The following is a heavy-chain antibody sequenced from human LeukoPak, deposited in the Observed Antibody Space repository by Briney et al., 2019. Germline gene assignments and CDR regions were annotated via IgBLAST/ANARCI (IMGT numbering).Heavy chain of an antibody. V-gene: IGHV3-74*01. J-gene: IGHJ4*02. D-gene: IGHD4-17*01. CDR3: ARDRDYGDYLTPLGY. Sequence: GSLRLSCAASGFTLSSYWMHWVRQAPGKGLVWVSRINSDGSSTSYADSVKGRFTISRDNAKNTLYLQMNSLRAEDTAVYYCARDRDYGDYLTPLGYWGQGTLVTVSS. CDR2: INSDGSST. CDR1: GFTLSSYW.